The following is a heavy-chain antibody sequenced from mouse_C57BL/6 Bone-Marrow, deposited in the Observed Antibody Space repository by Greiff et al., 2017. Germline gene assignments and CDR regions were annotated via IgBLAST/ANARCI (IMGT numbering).Heavy chain of an antibody. J-gene: IGHJ4*01. CDR2: ISSGSSTI. CDR1: GFTFSDYG. D-gene: IGHD1-1*01. V-gene: IGHV5-17*01. CDR3: ARQIVYYYGSCYYAMDY. Sequence: EVKLMESGGGLVKPGGSLKLSCAASGFTFSDYGMHWVRQAPEKGLEWVAYISSGSSTIYYADTVKGRFTIASDNAKNTLFLQMTCLRSEDTAMYYCARQIVYYYGSCYYAMDYWGQGTSVTVSS.